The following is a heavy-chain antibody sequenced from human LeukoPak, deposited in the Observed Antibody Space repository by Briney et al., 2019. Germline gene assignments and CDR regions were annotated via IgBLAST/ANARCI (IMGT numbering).Heavy chain of an antibody. CDR2: ISGSGGST. Sequence: GGSLRLSCAASGFTFSSYAMSWVRRAPGKGLEWVSAISGSGGSTYYADSVKGRFTISRDNSKNTLYLQMNSLRAEDTAVYYCAKDTTGEMATHLEDWGQGTLVTVSS. D-gene: IGHD5-24*01. CDR3: AKDTTGEMATHLED. V-gene: IGHV3-23*01. CDR1: GFTFSSYA. J-gene: IGHJ4*02.